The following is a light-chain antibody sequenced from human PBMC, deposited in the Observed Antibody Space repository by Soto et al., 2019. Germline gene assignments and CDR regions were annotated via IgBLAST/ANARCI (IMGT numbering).Light chain of an antibody. CDR3: QQYNSYLWT. CDR1: QSISSW. J-gene: IGKJ1*01. CDR2: DAS. V-gene: IGKV1-5*01. Sequence: DIEMTQPPSTLSASGGERVTMACGASQSISSWLAWYQQKPGKAPKLLIYDASSLVSRVPSRFSGSGSGTEYTLTISSRQPDDFATYYCQQYNSYLWTFGQGTKVDIK.